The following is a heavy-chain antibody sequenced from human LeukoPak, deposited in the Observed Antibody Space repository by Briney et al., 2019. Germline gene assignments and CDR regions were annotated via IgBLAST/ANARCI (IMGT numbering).Heavy chain of an antibody. CDR3: ARGGDILTERAFDI. CDR2: IHYTGSG. Sequence: SETLSLTCNVSGDSMNSGDHYWSWTRQPPGKGLEWIGYIHYTGSGYYKPSLEGRVSISLDTPKKQFSLKLNSVTAADTAVYYCARGGDILTERAFDIWGQGTMVTVSS. J-gene: IGHJ3*02. CDR1: GDSMNSGDHY. V-gene: IGHV4-30-4*01. D-gene: IGHD3-9*01.